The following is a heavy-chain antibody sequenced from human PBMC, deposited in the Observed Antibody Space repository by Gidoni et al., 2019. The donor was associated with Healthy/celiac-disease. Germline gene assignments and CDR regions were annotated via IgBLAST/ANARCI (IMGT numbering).Heavy chain of an antibody. D-gene: IGHD3-3*01. CDR1: GSTFSRYR. CDR2: INSDRSST. J-gene: IGHJ5*02. Sequence: VLPVESGGGFVLPGGSLRLSCAPSGSTFSRYRMLWVRQAPGKGLVWGLRINSDRSSTSYADSVKDRITISRDNAKNALYLQMSKLRAEDTAVYYWARDRRNYDFWSGYLGWFDPWGQGTLVTVSS. CDR3: ARDRRNYDFWSGYLGWFDP. V-gene: IGHV3-74*01.